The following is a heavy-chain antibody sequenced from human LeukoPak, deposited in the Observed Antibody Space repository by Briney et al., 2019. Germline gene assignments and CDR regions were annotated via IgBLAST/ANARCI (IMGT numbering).Heavy chain of an antibody. V-gene: IGHV4-59*01. J-gene: IGHJ5*02. D-gene: IGHD3-22*01. Sequence: SETLSLTCTVSGGSISSYYWSWLRQHPGKGLEWIGYIYYSGGTNYNPSLKGRVTISVDTSKNQFSLKLSSVTAADTAVYYCARVITYYYDSSGYRGFDPWGQGTLVTVSS. CDR2: IYYSGGT. CDR1: GGSISSYY. CDR3: ARVITYYYDSSGYRGFDP.